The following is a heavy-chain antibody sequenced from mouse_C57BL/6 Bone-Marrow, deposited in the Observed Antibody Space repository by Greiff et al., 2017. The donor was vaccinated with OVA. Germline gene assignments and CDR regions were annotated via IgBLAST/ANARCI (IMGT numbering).Heavy chain of an antibody. J-gene: IGHJ1*03. Sequence: EVKVVESGGGLVKPGGSLKLSCAASGFTFSSYAMSWVRQTPEKRLEWVATISDGGSYTYYPDNVKGRFTISRDNAKNNLYLQMSHLKSEDTAMYYCARASITTVVSNWYFDVWGTGTTVTVSS. CDR1: GFTFSSYA. CDR2: ISDGGSYT. CDR3: ARASITTVVSNWYFDV. V-gene: IGHV5-4*03. D-gene: IGHD1-1*01.